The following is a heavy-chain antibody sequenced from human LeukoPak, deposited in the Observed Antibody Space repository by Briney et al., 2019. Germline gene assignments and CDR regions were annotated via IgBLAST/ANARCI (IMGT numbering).Heavy chain of an antibody. CDR2: ISAYNGNT. CDR1: AYTFTNYG. CDR3: ARGLYYDTNGYPALQY. D-gene: IGHD3-22*01. Sequence: ASVNVSCKPPAYTFTNYGFTWVRQAPAQGLEWMGWISAYNGNTTTARKVQGRITMTTDTSTSTAYMELRSLGSDDTAVYRCARGLYYDTNGYPALQYWGQGTLVTVSS. J-gene: IGHJ4*02. V-gene: IGHV1-18*01.